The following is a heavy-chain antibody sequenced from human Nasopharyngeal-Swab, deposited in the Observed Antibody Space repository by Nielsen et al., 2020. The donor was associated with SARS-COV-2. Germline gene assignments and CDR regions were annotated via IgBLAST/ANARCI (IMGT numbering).Heavy chain of an antibody. CDR3: ASRYYDFWSGYPSAFDI. Sequence: WVRQAPGQGLEWMGWMNPNSGNTGHAQKFQGRVTMTRNTSISTAYMELSSLRSEDTAVYYCASRYYDFWSGYPSAFDIWGQGTMVTVSS. CDR2: MNPNSGNT. V-gene: IGHV1-8*01. J-gene: IGHJ3*02. D-gene: IGHD3-3*01.